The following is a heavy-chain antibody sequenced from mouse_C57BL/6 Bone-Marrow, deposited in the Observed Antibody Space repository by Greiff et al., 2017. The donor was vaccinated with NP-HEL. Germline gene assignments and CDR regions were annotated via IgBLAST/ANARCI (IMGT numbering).Heavy chain of an antibody. J-gene: IGHJ2*01. CDR3: ARYPAKGYFDD. CDR1: GYTFTNYW. V-gene: IGHV1-63*01. Sequence: QVQLQQSGAELVRPGTSVKMSCKASGYTFTNYWIGWAKQRPGHGLEWIGDIYPGGGYTNYNEKFKGKATLTADKSSSTAYMQFSSLTSEDSAIYYCARYPAKGYFDDWGQGTTLTVSS. CDR2: IYPGGGYT.